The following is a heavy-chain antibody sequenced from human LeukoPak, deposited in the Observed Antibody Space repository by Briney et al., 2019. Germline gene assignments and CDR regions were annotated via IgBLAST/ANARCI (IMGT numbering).Heavy chain of an antibody. V-gene: IGHV3-7*03. CDR2: IMQDGSAK. CDR1: GFTFSRHW. CDR3: ARDNGWSADF. J-gene: IGHJ4*02. D-gene: IGHD2-15*01. Sequence: PGGSLRLSCAASGFTFSRHWMYWVRQAPGKGLEWVANIMQDGSAKPYVDSVKGRFTISRDNAKNSLFLQMNSLRAEDTAVYYCARDNGWSADFWGQGTLVTVSS.